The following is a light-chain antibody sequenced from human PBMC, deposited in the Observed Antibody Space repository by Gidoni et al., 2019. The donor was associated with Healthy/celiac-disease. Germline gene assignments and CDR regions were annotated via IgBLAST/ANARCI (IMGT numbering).Light chain of an antibody. Sequence: EIVVTQSPGTLPLSPGERATLSCRASQSVSSSYLAWYQQKPGQAPRLLIYGASSRATGIPDRFSGSGSGTDFTLTISRLEPEDFAVYYCQQYGSSPLTFXGXTKVEIK. CDR3: QQYGSSPLT. V-gene: IGKV3-20*01. CDR1: QSVSSSY. J-gene: IGKJ4*01. CDR2: GAS.